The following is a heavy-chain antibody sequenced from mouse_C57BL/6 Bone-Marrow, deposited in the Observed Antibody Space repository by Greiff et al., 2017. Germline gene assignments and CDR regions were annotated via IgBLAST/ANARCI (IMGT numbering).Heavy chain of an antibody. CDR2: IWSDGST. D-gene: IGHD2-3*01. CDR1: GFSLTSYG. J-gene: IGHJ4*01. Sequence: VQLQESGPGLVAPSQSLSITCTVSGFSLTSYGVHWVRQPPGKGLEWLVVIWSDGSTTYNSALKSRLSISKDNSKSQGFLKMNSLQTDDTAMYYCARHRGWPYAMDYWGQGTSVTVSS. V-gene: IGHV2-6-1*01. CDR3: ARHRGWPYAMDY.